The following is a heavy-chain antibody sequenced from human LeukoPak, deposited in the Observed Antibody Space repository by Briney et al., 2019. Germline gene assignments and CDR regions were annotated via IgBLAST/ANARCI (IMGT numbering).Heavy chain of an antibody. CDR3: ARHLSGVTGYTYGRGIDY. CDR1: GFTFDDYG. V-gene: IGHV3-69-1*01. J-gene: IGHJ4*02. D-gene: IGHD5-18*01. Sequence: PGGSLRLSCAASGFTFDDYGMHWVRQAPGKVLEWVSYSSSGSTIYYADSVKGRFTISRDNAKTSLYLQMNSLRAEDTAVYYCARHLSGVTGYTYGRGIDYWGQGTLVTVSS. CDR2: SSSGSTI.